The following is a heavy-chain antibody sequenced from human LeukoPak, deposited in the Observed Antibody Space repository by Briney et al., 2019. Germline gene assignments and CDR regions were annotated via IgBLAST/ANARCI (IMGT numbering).Heavy chain of an antibody. Sequence: SETLSLTCAVYGGSSSGYYWSWIRQPPGKGLEWIGEINHSGSTNYNPSLKSRVTISVDTSKNQFSLKLSSVTAVDTAVYYCARVRTYSSGSPYFQHWGRGTLVTVSS. CDR1: GGSSSGYY. CDR2: INHSGST. J-gene: IGHJ1*01. D-gene: IGHD6-19*01. V-gene: IGHV4-34*01. CDR3: ARVRTYSSGSPYFQH.